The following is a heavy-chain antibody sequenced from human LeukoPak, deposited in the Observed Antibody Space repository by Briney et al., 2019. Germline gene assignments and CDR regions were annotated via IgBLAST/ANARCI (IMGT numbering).Heavy chain of an antibody. Sequence: GGSLRLSCAASGFTFSSYWMHWVRQAPGKGLEWVSSISSSSSYIYYADSVKGRFTISRDNAKNSLYLQMNSLRAEDTALYYCARDPDNWSDYWGQGTLVTVSS. V-gene: IGHV3-21*04. CDR2: ISSSSSYI. D-gene: IGHD1-1*01. CDR3: ARDPDNWSDY. J-gene: IGHJ4*02. CDR1: GFTFSSYW.